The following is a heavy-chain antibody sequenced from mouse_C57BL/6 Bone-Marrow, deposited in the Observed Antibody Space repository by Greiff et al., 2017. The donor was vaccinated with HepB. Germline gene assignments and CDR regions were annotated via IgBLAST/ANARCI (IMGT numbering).Heavy chain of an antibody. CDR1: GYTFTSYW. J-gene: IGHJ3*01. CDR3: TRRGLIYDGYLLAY. Sequence: QVQLQQHGAELVKPGASVKLSCKASGYTFTSYWMHWVKQRPGRGLEWIGRIDPNSGGTKYNEKFKSKATLTVDKPSSTSYMQLSSLTSEDSADYYCTRRGLIYDGYLLAYWGQGTLVTVSA. V-gene: IGHV1-72*01. D-gene: IGHD2-3*01. CDR2: IDPNSGGT.